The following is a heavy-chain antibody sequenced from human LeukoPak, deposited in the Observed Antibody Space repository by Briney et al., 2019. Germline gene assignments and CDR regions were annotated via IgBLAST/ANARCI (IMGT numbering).Heavy chain of an antibody. D-gene: IGHD2-2*01. CDR2: INPNSGGT. J-gene: IGHJ4*02. Sequence: ASVTVSCKASGYTFTGYYMHWVRQAPGQGLEWMGWINPNSGGTNYAQKFQGRVTMTRDTSISTAYMELSRLRSDDTAVYYCARVASPEYQLLSFDYWGQGTLVTVSS. CDR1: GYTFTGYY. CDR3: ARVASPEYQLLSFDY. V-gene: IGHV1-2*02.